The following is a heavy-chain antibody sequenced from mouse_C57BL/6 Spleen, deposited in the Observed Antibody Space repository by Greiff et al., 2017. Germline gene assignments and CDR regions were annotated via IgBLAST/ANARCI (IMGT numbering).Heavy chain of an antibody. Sequence: VQLKESGGGLVKPGGSLKLSCAASGFTFSDYGMHWVRQAPEKGLEWVAYISSGSSTIYYADTVKGRFTLSRDNAKNTLFLQMTSLRSEDTAMCYCARVLLRGNAMDYWGQGTSVTVSS. CDR1: GFTFSDYG. CDR2: ISSGSSTI. D-gene: IGHD1-1*01. V-gene: IGHV5-17*01. CDR3: ARVLLRGNAMDY. J-gene: IGHJ4*01.